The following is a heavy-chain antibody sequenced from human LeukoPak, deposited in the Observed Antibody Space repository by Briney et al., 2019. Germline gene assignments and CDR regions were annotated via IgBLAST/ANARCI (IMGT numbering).Heavy chain of an antibody. Sequence: ASVKASCKASGYTFTGYYMHWVRQAPGQGLEWMGWINPHTGGTNYAQKFQGRVTMIRDTSISTAYMELGGLTSDDAAVYYCARPYCSGGSCHDYFDYWGQGTLVTVSS. V-gene: IGHV1-2*02. CDR1: GYTFTGYY. D-gene: IGHD2-15*01. J-gene: IGHJ4*02. CDR2: INPHTGGT. CDR3: ARPYCSGGSCHDYFDY.